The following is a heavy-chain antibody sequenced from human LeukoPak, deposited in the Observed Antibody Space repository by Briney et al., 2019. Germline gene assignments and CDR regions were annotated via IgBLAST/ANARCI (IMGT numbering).Heavy chain of an antibody. J-gene: IGHJ4*02. CDR3: ARSSDADKADY. CDR2: MYYTGTT. CDR1: GGSINSYY. Sequence: SETLSLTCTVSGGSINSYYWSWIRQPAEGGLEWIGWMYYTGTTNYSPSLRSRVTISLDRSKNQLSLTLSSVTAADTAVYYCARSSDADKADYWGQGALVTVSS. V-gene: IGHV4-59*08. D-gene: IGHD3-16*01.